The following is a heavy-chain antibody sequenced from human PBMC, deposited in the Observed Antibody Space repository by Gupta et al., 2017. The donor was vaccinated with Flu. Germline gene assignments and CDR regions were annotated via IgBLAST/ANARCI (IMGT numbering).Heavy chain of an antibody. J-gene: IGHJ5*01. CDR3: ARDQREYCSGGDCYPQIFDF. CDR1: GFIFSDYG. Sequence: QVQLVESGGGVVQPGRSLRLSCAASGFIFSDYGLHWVRPAPGKGLEWVAVISYDGSYKNYGDSVKGRFTISRDNSKNTLFLQMNSLRAEDTAVYYCARDQREYCSGGDCYPQIFDFWGQGSLVTVSP. V-gene: IGHV3-30*03. CDR2: ISYDGSYK. D-gene: IGHD2-21*01.